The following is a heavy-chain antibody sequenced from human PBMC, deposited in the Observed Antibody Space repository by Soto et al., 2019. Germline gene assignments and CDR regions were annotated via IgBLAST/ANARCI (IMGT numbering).Heavy chain of an antibody. CDR2: ISGSGGST. CDR3: AKDRKSPYYDFWSGYYGSESGYFDY. V-gene: IGHV3-23*01. J-gene: IGHJ4*02. D-gene: IGHD3-3*01. CDR1: GFTFSSYA. Sequence: GGSLRLSCAASGFTFSSYAMSWVRQAPGKGLEWVSAISGSGGSTYYADSVKGRFTISRDNSKNTLYLQMNSLRAEDTAVYYCAKDRKSPYYDFWSGYYGSESGYFDYWGQGTLVTVSS.